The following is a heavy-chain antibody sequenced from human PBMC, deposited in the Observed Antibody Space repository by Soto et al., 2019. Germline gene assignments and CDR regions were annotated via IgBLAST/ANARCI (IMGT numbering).Heavy chain of an antibody. D-gene: IGHD3-22*01. V-gene: IGHV4-4*03. Sequence: LPETLSLTCAVSGGSISSSKWWSWVRQPPGKGLEWIGQIYHGGSSDYNPSLKSRVTISIDKSKNQFSLKLSSVTAADTAVYYCARDRDSSDTGGMDVWGQGTTVTVPS. J-gene: IGHJ6*02. CDR2: IYHGGSS. CDR1: GGSISSSKW. CDR3: ARDRDSSDTGGMDV.